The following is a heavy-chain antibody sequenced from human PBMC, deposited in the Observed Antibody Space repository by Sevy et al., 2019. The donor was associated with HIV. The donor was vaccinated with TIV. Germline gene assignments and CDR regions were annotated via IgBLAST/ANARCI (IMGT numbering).Heavy chain of an antibody. CDR2: LKSDVYGGTV. CDR3: TRWKAAQSILDY. J-gene: IGHJ4*02. Sequence: GGSLRLSCTASGFTFGDYCMSWVRQAQGKGLEWVAFLKSDVYGGTVDHAASVRGRFVISRDDSKTIAYLQMNDLKTEDTGVYYCTRWKAAQSILDYWGQGALVTVSS. CDR1: GFTFGDYC. V-gene: IGHV3-49*04. D-gene: IGHD2-21*01.